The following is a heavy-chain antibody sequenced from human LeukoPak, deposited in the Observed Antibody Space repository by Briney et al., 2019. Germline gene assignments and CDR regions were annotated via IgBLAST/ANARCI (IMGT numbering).Heavy chain of an antibody. D-gene: IGHD2-15*01. CDR2: INPNSGGT. CDR3: AGYCSGGSCYYDAFDI. V-gene: IGHV1-2*02. CDR1: GYTFTGYY. J-gene: IGHJ3*02. Sequence: GASVKVSCKGSGYTFTGYYMHWVRQAPGQGLEWMGWINPNSGGTNYAQKIQGRVTMTRDTSISTAYMELSRLRSDDTAVYYCAGYCSGGSCYYDAFDIWGQGTMVTVSS.